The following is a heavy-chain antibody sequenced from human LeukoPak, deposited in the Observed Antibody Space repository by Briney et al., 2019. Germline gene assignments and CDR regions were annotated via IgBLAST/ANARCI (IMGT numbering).Heavy chain of an antibody. Sequence: SETLSLTCTVYGGSFSGYYWSWIRQPPGRGLEWIGEINHSGSINYNPSLKSRVTISVDTSKNQFSLKLRSVTAADTAVYYCARARSGKWGFDYWGQGTLVTVSS. CDR3: ARARSGKWGFDY. CDR1: GGSFSGYY. CDR2: INHSGSI. V-gene: IGHV4-34*01. J-gene: IGHJ4*02. D-gene: IGHD2-15*01.